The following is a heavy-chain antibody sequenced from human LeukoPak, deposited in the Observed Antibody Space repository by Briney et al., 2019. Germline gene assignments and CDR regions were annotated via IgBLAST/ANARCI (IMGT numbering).Heavy chain of an antibody. V-gene: IGHV1-2*06. CDR2: IRSNSEDI. CDR1: GYTFSGDY. J-gene: IGHJ4*02. Sequence: GASVKVSCKASGYTFSGDYMHWVRQAPGQGLEWMGRIRSNSEDIQYAQKFQGRVTMTWDTSTSTAYMELTRLTSDDTAEYYCAREPKQVIREFDYWGQGTLVTVSS. D-gene: IGHD1-26*01. CDR3: AREPKQVIREFDY.